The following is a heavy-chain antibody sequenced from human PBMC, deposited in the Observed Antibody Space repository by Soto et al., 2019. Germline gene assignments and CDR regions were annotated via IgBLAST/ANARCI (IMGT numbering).Heavy chain of an antibody. D-gene: IGHD6-13*01. CDR2: IYPGDSDT. CDR3: ARTIESSWYYFDC. J-gene: IGHJ4*02. V-gene: IGHV5-51*01. CDR1: GYSFTSYW. Sequence: GESLKISCKGSGYSFTSYWIGWVRQMPGKGLGWMGIIYPGDSDTRYSPSFQGQVTISADKSISTAYLQWSSLKASDAAMYYCARTIESSWYYFDCWGQGTLVTVSS.